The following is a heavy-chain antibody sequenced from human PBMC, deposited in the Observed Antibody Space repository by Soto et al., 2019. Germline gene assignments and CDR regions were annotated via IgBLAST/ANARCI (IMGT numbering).Heavy chain of an antibody. CDR3: ATVGDAVSFEY. CDR2: ISYDGINK. CDR1: GFSLSSYA. Sequence: QGQLVESGGGVVQPGRSLRLSCAASGFSLSSYAMHWVRQAPGKGLEWVAVISYDGINKYYADSVKGRFTISRDNSKSTLYLQMNSLRAEDTAVYYCATVGDAVSFEYWGQGTLVTVSS. J-gene: IGHJ4*02. D-gene: IGHD3-16*01. V-gene: IGHV3-30-3*01.